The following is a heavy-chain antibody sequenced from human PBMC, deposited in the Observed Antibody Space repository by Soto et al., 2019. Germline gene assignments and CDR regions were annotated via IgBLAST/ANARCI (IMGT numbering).Heavy chain of an antibody. J-gene: IGHJ4*02. CDR1: GYRFTEFG. V-gene: IGHV1-18*01. CDR2: ISVYNGDI. D-gene: IGHD2-15*01. Sequence: QVQLVQSGTEVKEPGASVKVSCKASGYRFTEFGISWVRQAPGQGLEWMGWISVYNGDIKYAQNLQGRVTMTTDASTSTVSMELRSLRSDDTAVYYCGREYCSGGRCYGPDYWGQGPLVTVSS. CDR3: GREYCSGGRCYGPDY.